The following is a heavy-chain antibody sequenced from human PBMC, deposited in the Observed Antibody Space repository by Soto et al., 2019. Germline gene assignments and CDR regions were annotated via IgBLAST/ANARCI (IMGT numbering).Heavy chain of an antibody. CDR2: VRGDNGHT. Sequence: QVQLVQSGAEVKKPGASVKVSCKASGYTFTTHGISWVRQAPGQGLEWMGWVRGDNGHTNYAQSLQGRVTMTTDTSTNTAYMELRSLRSDDMAVYYCARDLGYCRSGTCYREWFDPWGQGTLVTVSS. J-gene: IGHJ5*02. D-gene: IGHD2-15*01. CDR1: GYTFTTHG. V-gene: IGHV1-18*03. CDR3: ARDLGYCRSGTCYREWFDP.